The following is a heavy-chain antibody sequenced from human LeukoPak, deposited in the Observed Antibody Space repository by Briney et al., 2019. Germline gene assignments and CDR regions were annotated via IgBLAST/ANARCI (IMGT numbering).Heavy chain of an antibody. J-gene: IGHJ3*02. V-gene: IGHV4-61*02. CDR1: GGSISSGSYY. CDR2: IYTSGST. Sequence: SQTLSLTCTVSGGSISSGSYYWSWIRQPAGKGLEWIGRIYTSGSTNYNPSLKSRVIISVDTSKNQFSLKLSSVTAADTAVYYCAREWGDAFDIWGQGTMVTVSS. D-gene: IGHD1-26*01. CDR3: AREWGDAFDI.